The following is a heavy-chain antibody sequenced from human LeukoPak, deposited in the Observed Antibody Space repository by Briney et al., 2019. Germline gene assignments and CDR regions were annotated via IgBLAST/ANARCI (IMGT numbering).Heavy chain of an antibody. V-gene: IGHV3-64*01. CDR3: ARGRGIFVVVTAIPDDAFDI. J-gene: IGHJ3*02. CDR2: ISSNGGST. D-gene: IGHD2-21*02. Sequence: PGGSLRLSCAASGFTFSSYAMHWVRQAPGKGLEYVSAISSNGGSTYYANSVKGRFTISRDNSKNTLYLQMGSLRAEDMAVYYCARGRGIFVVVTAIPDDAFDIWGQGTMVTVSS. CDR1: GFTFSSYA.